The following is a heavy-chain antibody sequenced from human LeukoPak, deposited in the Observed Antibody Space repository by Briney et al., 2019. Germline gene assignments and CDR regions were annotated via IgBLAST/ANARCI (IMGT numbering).Heavy chain of an antibody. CDR3: AKEMATGELIDY. CDR1: GFTFSSHG. J-gene: IGHJ4*02. D-gene: IGHD5-24*01. Sequence: PGGSLRLSCAASGFTFSSHGMHWVRQAPGKGLEWVAVISYDGSNKYYADSVKGRFTISRDNSKNTLYLQMNSLRAEDTAVYYCAKEMATGELIDYWGQGTLVTVSS. CDR2: ISYDGSNK. V-gene: IGHV3-30*18.